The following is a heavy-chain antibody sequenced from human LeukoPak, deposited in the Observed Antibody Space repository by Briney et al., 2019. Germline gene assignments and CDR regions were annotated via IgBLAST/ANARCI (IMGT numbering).Heavy chain of an antibody. D-gene: IGHD6-19*01. V-gene: IGHV3-9*03. CDR1: GFTFDDYG. J-gene: IGHJ4*02. CDR3: AKDAHKGYSSGCFDY. CDR2: LSWNSGSI. Sequence: PGGSLRPSCAASGFTFDDYGMSWVRQAPGKGLEGVSGLSWNSGSIGYADSVKGRFTISRDNAKNSLYLQMNRLRAEDMALYYCAKDAHKGYSSGCFDYWGQGTLVTVSS.